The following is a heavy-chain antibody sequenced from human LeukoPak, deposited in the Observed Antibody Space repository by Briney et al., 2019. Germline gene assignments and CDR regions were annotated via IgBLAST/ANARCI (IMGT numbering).Heavy chain of an antibody. Sequence: GGSLRLSCSASGFSFSDYDMNWVRQAPGKGLEWVSAISGRSSQVYYGESVKGRFTISRDNAKNSLSLDLDSLGGDNTAFSYCGRAFTPLRTSSAGELWGEGTLVTVSS. CDR3: GRAFTPLRTSSAGEL. J-gene: IGHJ1*01. D-gene: IGHD1-26*01. CDR2: ISGRSSQV. V-gene: IGHV3-21*04. CDR1: GFSFSDYD.